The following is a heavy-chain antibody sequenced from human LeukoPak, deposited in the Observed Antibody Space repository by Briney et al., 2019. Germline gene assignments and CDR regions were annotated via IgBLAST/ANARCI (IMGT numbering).Heavy chain of an antibody. Sequence: ASVKVSCKVSGYTLTELSMHWVRQAPGKGLEWMGGFDPEDGETIYAQKFQGRVTMTEDTSTDTAYMELSSLRSEDTAVYYCARGPPESSSSDYWGQGTLVTVSS. J-gene: IGHJ4*02. CDR3: ARGPPESSSSDY. CDR2: FDPEDGET. CDR1: GYTLTELS. V-gene: IGHV1-24*01. D-gene: IGHD6-13*01.